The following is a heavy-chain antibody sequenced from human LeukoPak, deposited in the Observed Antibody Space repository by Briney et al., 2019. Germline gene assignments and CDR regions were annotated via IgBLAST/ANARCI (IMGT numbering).Heavy chain of an antibody. D-gene: IGHD3-10*01. CDR2: ISSSGSTI. J-gene: IGHJ6*03. CDR3: ARSLRVRGVPDYMDV. V-gene: IGHV3-48*03. Sequence: GGSLRLSCAASGFTFSSYEMNWVRQAPGKGLEWVSYISSSGSTIYADSVKGRFTISRDTAKNSLYLQMNSLRAENTAVYYCARSLRVRGVPDYMDVWGKGTTVTISS. CDR1: GFTFSSYE.